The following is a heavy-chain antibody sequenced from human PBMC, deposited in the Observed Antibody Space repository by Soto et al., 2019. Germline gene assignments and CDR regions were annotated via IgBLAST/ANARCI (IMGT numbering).Heavy chain of an antibody. CDR1: GGSFSGYY. CDR2: LNHSGSN. D-gene: IGHD6-13*01. Sequence: SETLSLTCAVYGGSFSGYYWSWMRQPPGKGLEWIGELNHSGSNNYNPSLKRRVTISVDTSKNQLSLKLSSVTAADTAVYYCARGLAGRSSSWYDYWGQGTLVTVSS. V-gene: IGHV4-34*01. CDR3: ARGLAGRSSSWYDY. J-gene: IGHJ4*02.